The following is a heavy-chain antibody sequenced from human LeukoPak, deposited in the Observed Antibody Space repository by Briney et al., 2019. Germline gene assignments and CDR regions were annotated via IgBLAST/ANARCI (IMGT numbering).Heavy chain of an antibody. D-gene: IGHD3-10*01. V-gene: IGHV4-34*01. Sequence: TSETLSLTCAVYGGSFSGYYWSWIRQPPGKGLEWIGEINHSGSTNYNPCLKSRVTISVDTSKNQFSLKLSSVTAADTAVYYCARPHHYYGLTVGYWGQGTLVTVSS. CDR3: ARPHHYYGLTVGY. CDR2: INHSGST. CDR1: GGSFSGYY. J-gene: IGHJ4*02.